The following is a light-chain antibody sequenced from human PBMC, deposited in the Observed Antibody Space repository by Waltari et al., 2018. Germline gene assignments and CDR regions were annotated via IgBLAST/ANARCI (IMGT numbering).Light chain of an antibody. V-gene: IGKV1-16*02. Sequence: DIQMTQSPSSLSASVGDRVTLTCRASRDISHFLGWFQQKPGKAPKSLIYGASRLQSGVPSKFSGSGSGTDFTLTITSLQPEDFATYYCQQYHSYPPTFGPGTKVDVK. CDR1: RDISHF. J-gene: IGKJ3*01. CDR3: QQYHSYPPT. CDR2: GAS.